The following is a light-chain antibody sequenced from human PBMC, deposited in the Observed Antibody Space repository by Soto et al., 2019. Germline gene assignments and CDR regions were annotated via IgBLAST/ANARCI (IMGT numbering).Light chain of an antibody. Sequence: XFSVTRPRAVSGYPGQSVTISCTGTSSDFGGYNYVSWYQHHPGKAPKLMIYDVSERPSGVPDRFSGSKSGNTASLTISGLQAEHEAHYYCCSYAGNSYVFGTGTKVTVL. CDR1: SSDFGGYNY. J-gene: IGLJ1*01. CDR3: CSYAGNSYV. CDR2: DVS. V-gene: IGLV2-11*01.